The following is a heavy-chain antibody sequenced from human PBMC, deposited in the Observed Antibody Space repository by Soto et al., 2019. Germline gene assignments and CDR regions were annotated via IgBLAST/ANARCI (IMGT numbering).Heavy chain of an antibody. Sequence: GGSLGLSCAGSGFTFSSYAMILVRQAPGKGLEWVSAISCSGGSTYYADSVKGRFTISRDNSKNTLYLQMNSLRAEDTAVYYCAKDNSGCAPDVFDFWGQRTMVTVSS. CDR1: GFTFSSYA. CDR2: ISCSGGST. CDR3: AKDNSGCAPDVFDF. V-gene: IGHV3-23*01. J-gene: IGHJ3*01.